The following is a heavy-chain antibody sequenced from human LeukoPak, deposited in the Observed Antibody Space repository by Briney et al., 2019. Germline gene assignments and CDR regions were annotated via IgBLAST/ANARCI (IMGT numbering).Heavy chain of an antibody. CDR3: ATGDGAFDI. D-gene: IGHD1-14*01. CDR2: ISGSGGST. V-gene: IGHV3-23*01. Sequence: PGGSLRLSCAASGFTFSSYAMSWVRQAPGKGLEWGSAISGSGGSTYYADSVKGRFTISRDNSKNTLYLQMNSLRAEDTAVYYRATGDGAFDIWGQGTMVTVSS. J-gene: IGHJ3*02. CDR1: GFTFSSYA.